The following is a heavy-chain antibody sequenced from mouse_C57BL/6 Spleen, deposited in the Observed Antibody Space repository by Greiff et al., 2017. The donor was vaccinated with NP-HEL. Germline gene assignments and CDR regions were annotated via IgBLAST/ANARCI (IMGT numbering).Heavy chain of an antibody. CDR3: ARRAYYYGSSCFDY. V-gene: IGHV1-19*01. CDR1: GYTFTDYY. CDR2: INPYNGGT. D-gene: IGHD1-1*01. J-gene: IGHJ2*01. Sequence: VQLKESGPVLVKPGASVKMSCKASGYTFTDYYMNWVKQSHGKSLEWIGVINPYNGGTSYNQKFKGKATLTVDKSSSTAYMELNSLTSEDSAVYYCARRAYYYGSSCFDYWGQGTTLTVSS.